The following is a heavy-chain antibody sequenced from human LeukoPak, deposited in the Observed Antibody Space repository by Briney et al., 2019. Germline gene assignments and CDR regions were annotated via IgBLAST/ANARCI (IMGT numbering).Heavy chain of an antibody. CDR3: TRDRRRDLLHAFDI. Sequence: LETLSLTCTVSGGTISRYYWSWIRQPPGKGLEWIAYIDYIGSTNYNPSLKSRLTISLDASKNQFSLKLSSVTAADTAVYYCTRDRRRDLLHAFDIWGQGTMVTVSS. V-gene: IGHV4-59*01. CDR2: IDYIGST. J-gene: IGHJ3*02. CDR1: GGTISRYY. D-gene: IGHD1-26*01.